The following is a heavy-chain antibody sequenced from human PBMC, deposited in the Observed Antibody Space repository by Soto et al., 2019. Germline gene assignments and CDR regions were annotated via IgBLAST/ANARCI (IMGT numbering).Heavy chain of an antibody. V-gene: IGHV1-69*13. CDR1: GGTFSSYA. CDR2: IIPIFGTA. Sequence: SVKVSCKASGGTFSSYAISWVRQAPGQGLEWMGGIIPIFGTANYAQKFKGRVTITADESTSTAYMELSSLRSEDTAVYYCARDPILGYDRYYYYGMDVWGQGTTVTVSS. D-gene: IGHD5-12*01. CDR3: ARDPILGYDRYYYYGMDV. J-gene: IGHJ6*02.